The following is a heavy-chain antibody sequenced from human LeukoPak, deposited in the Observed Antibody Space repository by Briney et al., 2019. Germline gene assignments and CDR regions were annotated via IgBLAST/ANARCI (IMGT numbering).Heavy chain of an antibody. CDR3: ARDVGIAVAGYYFDY. CDR1: GGTFSSYA. V-gene: IGHV1-69*05. CDR2: IIPIFGTA. Sequence: SVKVSCKASGGTFSSYAISWVRQALGQGLEWMGRIIPIFGTANYAQKFQGRVTITTDESTSTAYMELSSLRSEDTAVYYCARDVGIAVAGYYFDYWGQGTLVTVSS. D-gene: IGHD6-19*01. J-gene: IGHJ4*02.